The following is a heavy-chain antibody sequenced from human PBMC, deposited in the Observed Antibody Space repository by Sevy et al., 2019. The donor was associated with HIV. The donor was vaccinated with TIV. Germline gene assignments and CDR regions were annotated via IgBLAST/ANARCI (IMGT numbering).Heavy chain of an antibody. Sequence: SQTLSLTCAISGDSVSSNSVSWNWIRQSPSRGLEWLGRTYYRSKWYTNYAVSVTSRLTINPDTSKNQFSLQLNSVTPEDTAVYFCARVRCSNYCEPYFDHWGQGILVTVSS. V-gene: IGHV6-1*01. CDR3: ARVRCSNYCEPYFDH. D-gene: IGHD3-10*01. CDR1: GDSVSSNSVS. J-gene: IGHJ4*02. CDR2: TYYRSKWYT.